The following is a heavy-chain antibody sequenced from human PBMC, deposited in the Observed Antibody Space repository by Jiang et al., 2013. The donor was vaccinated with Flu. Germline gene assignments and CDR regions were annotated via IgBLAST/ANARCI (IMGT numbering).Heavy chain of an antibody. CDR1: GFTFSGYG. Sequence: VQLLESGGGVVQPGRSLRLSCAASGFTFSGYGMHWVRQAPGKGLEWVAVIWFDGSSKFYADSVRGRFTISRDNFKNAVYLQMNSLRADDTAVYYCARDSRGGFYDSSGAFDIWGQGTVVTVSS. J-gene: IGHJ3*02. CDR3: ARDSRGGFYDSSGAFDI. V-gene: IGHV3-33*01. D-gene: IGHD3-22*01. CDR2: IWFDGSSK.